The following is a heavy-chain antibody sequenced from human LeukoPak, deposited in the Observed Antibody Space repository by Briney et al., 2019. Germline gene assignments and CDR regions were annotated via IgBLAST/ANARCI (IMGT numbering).Heavy chain of an antibody. J-gene: IGHJ5*02. CDR1: GGSISSSSYY. Sequence: SETLSLTCTVSGGSISSSSYYWGWIRQPPGKGLEWIGYIYYSGSTNYNPSLKSRVTISVDTSKNQFSLKLSSVTAADTAVYYCARRRLGYGPRYYWFDPWGQGTLVTVSS. V-gene: IGHV4-61*05. CDR2: IYYSGST. D-gene: IGHD5-18*01. CDR3: ARRRLGYGPRYYWFDP.